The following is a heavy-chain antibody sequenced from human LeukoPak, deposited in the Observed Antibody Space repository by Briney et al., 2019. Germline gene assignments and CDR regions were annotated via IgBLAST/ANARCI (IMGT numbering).Heavy chain of an antibody. V-gene: IGHV4-39*07. CDR3: AREVSYSGYYFDY. CDR1: GGSISSSSYY. D-gene: IGHD3-10*01. CDR2: IYYSGST. Sequence: PSETLSLTCTVSGGSISSSSYYWGWIRQPPGKGLEWIGSIYYSGSTYYNPSLKSRVTISVDTSKNQFSLKLSSVTAADTAVYYCAREVSYSGYYFDYWGQGTLVTVSS. J-gene: IGHJ4*02.